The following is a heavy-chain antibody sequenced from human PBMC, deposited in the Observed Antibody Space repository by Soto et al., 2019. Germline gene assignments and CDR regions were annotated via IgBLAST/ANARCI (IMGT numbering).Heavy chain of an antibody. Sequence: QAPLVQSGPEVQKPGASMKFSCKASAFNLRRSSIHWVRQATGQRLEWMGQINGDSGKPRYSHRFEGRVTFKRDTDASTATLELHSLRPEDTAVYYCGRGAGTSKIYAMGMDVWGQGTAVSVSS. CDR3: GRGAGTSKIYAMGMDV. V-gene: IGHV1-3*01. J-gene: IGHJ6*02. CDR2: INGDSGKP. CDR1: AFNLRRSS. D-gene: IGHD2-2*01.